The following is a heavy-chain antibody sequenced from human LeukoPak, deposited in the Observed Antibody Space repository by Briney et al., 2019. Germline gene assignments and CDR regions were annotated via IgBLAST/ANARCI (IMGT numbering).Heavy chain of an antibody. D-gene: IGHD6-13*01. CDR1: GFTFSSYS. J-gene: IGHJ4*02. V-gene: IGHV3-21*01. CDR3: ARGLIIAAAGTGYDY. Sequence: GGSLRLSCAASGFTFSSYSMNWVRQAPGKGLEWVSSISSSSSYIYYAVSVKGRFTISRDNAKNSLYLQMNSLRAEDTAVYYCARGLIIAAAGTGYDYWGQGTLVTVSS. CDR2: ISSSSSYI.